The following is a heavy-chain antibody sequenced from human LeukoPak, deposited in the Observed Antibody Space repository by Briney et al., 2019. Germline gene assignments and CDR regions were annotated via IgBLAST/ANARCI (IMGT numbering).Heavy chain of an antibody. V-gene: IGHV1-46*01. CDR1: GYTFTGYY. D-gene: IGHD6-13*01. J-gene: IGHJ4*02. CDR2: INPSGGST. CDR3: ARAPYSSSSPLDY. Sequence: ASVKVSXKAAGYTFTGYYMFWVRQAPGQGLEWMGIINPSGGSTSYAQEFQGRVTMTRDTSTSTVYMELSSLRSEDTAVYYCARAPYSSSSPLDYWGQGTLVTVSS.